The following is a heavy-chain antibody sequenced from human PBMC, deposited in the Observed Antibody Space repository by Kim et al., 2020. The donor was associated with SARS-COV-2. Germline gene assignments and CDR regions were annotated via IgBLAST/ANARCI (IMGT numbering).Heavy chain of an antibody. D-gene: IGHD1-1*01. CDR3: ARDLKATANWEFDY. J-gene: IGHJ4*02. CDR1: GYTFSDNI. CDR2: MYSKTGDT. V-gene: IGHV1-2*02. Sequence: ASVKVSCKASGYTFSDNIIHWVRQAPGHGLEWLGWMYSKTGDTKHTQRFQDRVTLTRDMSINTAYMELSGLRSDDTAIYYCARDLKATANWEFDYWGQGTLVTVSS.